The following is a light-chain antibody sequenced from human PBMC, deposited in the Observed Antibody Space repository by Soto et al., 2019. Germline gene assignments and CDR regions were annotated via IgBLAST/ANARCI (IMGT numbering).Light chain of an antibody. J-gene: IGLJ1*01. CDR2: EVN. CDR1: SSDIGGYNY. CDR3: RSYTSSSTSV. V-gene: IGLV2-14*01. Sequence: QSALTQPASVSGSPGQSITLSCTGTSSDIGGYNYVSWYQQHPGEAPKLMIFEVNNRPSGVSHRFSGSKSGNTASLTISGLQCADEADYHCRSYTSSSTSVFGGGTKVTVL.